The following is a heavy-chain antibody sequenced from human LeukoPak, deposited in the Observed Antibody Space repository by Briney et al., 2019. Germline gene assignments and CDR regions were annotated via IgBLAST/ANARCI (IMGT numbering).Heavy chain of an antibody. CDR3: ARDWGFARYDSSGYSLFDY. Sequence: PGGSLRLSCAASGFTFSSYAMSWVRQAPGKGLEWVSAISGRDATTYYSDSVKGRFTISRDNSMNTLFLQMNSLRADDTAVYYCARDWGFARYDSSGYSLFDYWGQGTLVTVSS. D-gene: IGHD3-22*01. J-gene: IGHJ4*02. CDR2: ISGRDATT. V-gene: IGHV3-23*01. CDR1: GFTFSSYA.